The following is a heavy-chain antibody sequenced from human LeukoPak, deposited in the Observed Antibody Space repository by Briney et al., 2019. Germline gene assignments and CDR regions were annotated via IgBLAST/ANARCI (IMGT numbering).Heavy chain of an antibody. Sequence: ASVKVSCKASGYTFTSYGISWVRQAPGQALEWMGWISAYNGNTNYAQKLQGRVTMTTDTSTSTAYMELRSLRSDDTAVYYCARASLDRSGASCYQDYWGQGTLVTVSS. J-gene: IGHJ4*02. CDR1: GYTFTSYG. CDR3: ARASLDRSGASCYQDY. CDR2: ISAYNGNT. D-gene: IGHD2-15*01. V-gene: IGHV1-18*01.